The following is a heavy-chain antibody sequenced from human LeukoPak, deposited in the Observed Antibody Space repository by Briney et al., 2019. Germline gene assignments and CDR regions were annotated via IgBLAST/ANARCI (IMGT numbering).Heavy chain of an antibody. CDR2: ISSSSSYI. CDR1: EFTFSSYS. V-gene: IGHV3-21*01. CDR3: ARDRLAVGGPYYFDY. Sequence: PGGSLRLSCAASEFTFSSYSMNWVRQAPGKGLEWVSCISSSSSYIYYADSVKGRFTISRDNAKNSLYLQMNSLRAEDTAVYYCARDRLAVGGPYYFDYWGQGTLVTVSS. J-gene: IGHJ4*02. D-gene: IGHD6-19*01.